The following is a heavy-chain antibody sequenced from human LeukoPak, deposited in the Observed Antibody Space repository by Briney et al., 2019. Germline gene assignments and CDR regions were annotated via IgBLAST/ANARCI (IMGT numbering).Heavy chain of an antibody. V-gene: IGHV4-34*01. Sequence: PSETLSLTCAVYGGSFSGYYWSWIRQPPGKGLEWIGEINHSGSTNYNPSLKSRVTISVDTSKNQFSLKLSSVTAADTAVYYCASTYTGSMVAAAGTLDDNWFDPWGQGTLVTVSS. D-gene: IGHD6-13*01. CDR3: ASTYTGSMVAAAGTLDDNWFDP. CDR2: INHSGST. CDR1: GGSFSGYY. J-gene: IGHJ5*02.